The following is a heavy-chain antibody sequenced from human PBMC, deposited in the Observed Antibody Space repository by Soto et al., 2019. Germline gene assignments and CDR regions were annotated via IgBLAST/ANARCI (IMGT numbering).Heavy chain of an antibody. CDR1: GYTFMTYA. D-gene: IGHD3-10*01. V-gene: IGHV1-3*01. CDR3: ARIRMLWYGELSH. J-gene: IGHJ4*02. CDR2: INPGSGNT. Sequence: QVPLVQSGAEVKKPGGSVKISCKTSGYTFMTYALHWVRQAPGQRLEWMGWINPGSGNTEYSQKLQGRVTITRDTSARTVFMDVANLTSEDTAVYYCARIRMLWYGELSHWGQGTLVTVSA.